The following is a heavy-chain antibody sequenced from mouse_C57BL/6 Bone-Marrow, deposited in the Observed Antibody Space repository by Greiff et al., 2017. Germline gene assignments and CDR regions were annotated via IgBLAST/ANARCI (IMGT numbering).Heavy chain of an antibody. V-gene: IGHV1-26*01. CDR2: INPDNGGT. J-gene: IGHJ4*01. CDR1: GYTFTDYY. Sequence: EVQLQQSGPELVKPGASVKISCKASGYTFTDYYMNWVKQSHGKSLEWIGDINPDNGGTSYKQKFKGKATLTGDKSSSTAYMELRSLTSEDSAVYYSASSGFHAIDYWGQGTSVTVSS. D-gene: IGHD3-1*01. CDR3: ASSGFHAIDY.